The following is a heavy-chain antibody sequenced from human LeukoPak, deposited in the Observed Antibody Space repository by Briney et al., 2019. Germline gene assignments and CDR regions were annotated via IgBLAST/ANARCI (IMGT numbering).Heavy chain of an antibody. CDR3: AKGSTVFGVVIKTYLDY. J-gene: IGHJ4*02. D-gene: IGHD3-3*01. V-gene: IGHV3-7*01. CDR1: GFTFSSSW. Sequence: PGGSLRLSCTASGFTFSSSWMSWVRQVPGKGLEWVANINQDGREKYFVDSVRGRFTISRDNAKNSLFLQMNSLKGEDTAVYYCAKGSTVFGVVIKTYLDYWGQGTLVTVSS. CDR2: INQDGREK.